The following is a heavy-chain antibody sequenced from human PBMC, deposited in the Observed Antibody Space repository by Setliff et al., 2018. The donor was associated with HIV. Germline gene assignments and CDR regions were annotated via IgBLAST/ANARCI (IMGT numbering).Heavy chain of an antibody. CDR3: ARGPHYYDSSGYYTY. CDR2: INPSGGST. CDR1: GYTFNNYP. Sequence: ASVKVSCKASGYTFNNYPINWVRQAPGQGLEWMGRINPSGGSTSYAQKFQGRVTMTRDTSISTAYMELSRLRSDDTAVYYCARGPHYYDSSGYYTYWGQGTLVTVSS. D-gene: IGHD3-22*01. J-gene: IGHJ4*02. V-gene: IGHV1-46*02.